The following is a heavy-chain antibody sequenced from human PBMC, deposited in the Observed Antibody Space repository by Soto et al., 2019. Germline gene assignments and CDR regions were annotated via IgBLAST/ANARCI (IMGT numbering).Heavy chain of an antibody. CDR3: ARDLITGGTHLDF. Sequence: QVQLVQSGAEVKKPGASVKVSCKASGYTFTTYYIHWVRQAPGQGLEWMGIINPSGGSTSYAQKFQGRLTMTRDTSTTTVYMDLSSLRSEDTAVYYCARDLITGGTHLDFWGQGTLVTVSS. D-gene: IGHD3-16*01. V-gene: IGHV1-46*01. J-gene: IGHJ4*02. CDR2: INPSGGST. CDR1: GYTFTTYY.